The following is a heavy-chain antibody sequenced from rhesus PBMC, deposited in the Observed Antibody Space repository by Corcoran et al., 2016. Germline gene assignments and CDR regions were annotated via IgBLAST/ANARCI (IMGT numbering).Heavy chain of an antibody. CDR1: GGSVSSSYR. CDR2: IYGSSTST. J-gene: IGHJ4*01. D-gene: IGHD2-27*01. Sequence: QVQLQESGPGLVKPSETLSLTCAVSGGSVSSSYRWSWLRQPPGKGLEWSGYIYGSSTSTNYNPSLKSRVTISKDTSKNQFSLKLSSVTAADTAVYYCARDRTYCSGIYCPVDYWGQGVLVTVSS. V-gene: IGHV4S18*01. CDR3: ARDRTYCSGIYCPVDY.